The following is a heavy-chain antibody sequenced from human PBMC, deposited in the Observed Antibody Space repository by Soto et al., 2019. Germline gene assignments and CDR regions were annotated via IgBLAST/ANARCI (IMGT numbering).Heavy chain of an antibody. V-gene: IGHV4-39*01. D-gene: IGHD1-26*01. CDR2: IKYSGTT. CDR3: ARHGITGSYYDAFDI. J-gene: IGHJ3*02. Sequence: SEPLSPTYTCSGGEKINRSCPMGWIPQPPGKGLEWIASIKYSGTTFYNPSLKSRVILSADTSKNQFALKLSSVTAAETAVYYCARHGITGSYYDAFDIWGQGTMVTVS. CDR1: GGEKINRSCP.